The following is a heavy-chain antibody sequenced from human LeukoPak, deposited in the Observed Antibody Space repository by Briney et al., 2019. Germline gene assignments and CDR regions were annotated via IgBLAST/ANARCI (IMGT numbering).Heavy chain of an antibody. D-gene: IGHD6-6*01. CDR1: GGSFSGYY. CDR3: AGARSSLNGLNAFDI. V-gene: IGHV4-34*01. Sequence: SETLSLTCAVYGGSFSGYYWSWIRQPPGKGLEWIGEINHSGSTNYNPSLKSRVTISVDTSKNQFSLKLSSVAAADTAVYYCAGARSSLNGLNAFDIWGQGTMVTVSS. J-gene: IGHJ3*02. CDR2: INHSGST.